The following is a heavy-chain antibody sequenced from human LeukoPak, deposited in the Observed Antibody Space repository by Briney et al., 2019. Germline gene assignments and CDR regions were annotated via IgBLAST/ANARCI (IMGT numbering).Heavy chain of an antibody. CDR1: GFTFSSYA. CDR3: ARGHCSSTSRYYDYYYMDV. J-gene: IGHJ6*03. V-gene: IGHV3-30*01. Sequence: LPGRSLRLSCAASGFTFSSYAMLWVRQAPGKGLEWVAVISYDGSNKYYADSVKGRFTISRDNSKNTLYLQINSLRAEDTAVYYCARGHCSSTSRYYDYYYMDVWGKGTTVTVSS. CDR2: ISYDGSNK. D-gene: IGHD2-2*01.